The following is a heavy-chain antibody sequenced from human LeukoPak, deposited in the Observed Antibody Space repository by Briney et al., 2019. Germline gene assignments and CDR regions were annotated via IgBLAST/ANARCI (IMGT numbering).Heavy chain of an antibody. D-gene: IGHD6-13*01. CDR1: GGSISNYY. Sequence: SETLSLTCIVSGGSISNYYWSWIRQPPGKGLEWIGYIYHSGSTNYDPSLKSRVTISIDTSENQFSLKVNSVTAADTAVYYCARDAYSTSWYGPFDYWGQGTLVTVSS. J-gene: IGHJ4*02. CDR3: ARDAYSTSWYGPFDY. V-gene: IGHV4-59*01. CDR2: IYHSGST.